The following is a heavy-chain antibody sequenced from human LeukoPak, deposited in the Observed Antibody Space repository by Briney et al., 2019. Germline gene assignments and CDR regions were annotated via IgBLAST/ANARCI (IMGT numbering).Heavy chain of an antibody. D-gene: IGHD5-18*01. CDR1: GFTFTTFT. J-gene: IGHJ4*02. Sequence: GGSLRLSCAASGFTFTTFTMNWVRQAPGKGLEWVSVIYSGGRTYYADSVKGRFTLSRHNSKNTLYLQMNSLRAEDTAVYYCARDLRYNSGYWGNWGQGTRVTVSS. CDR3: ARDLRYNSGYWGN. CDR2: IYSGGRT. V-gene: IGHV3-53*04.